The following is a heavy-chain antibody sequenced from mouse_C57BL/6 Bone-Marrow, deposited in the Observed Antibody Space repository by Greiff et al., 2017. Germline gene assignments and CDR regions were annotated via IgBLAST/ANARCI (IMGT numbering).Heavy chain of an antibody. CDR1: GYTFTDYY. J-gene: IGHJ2*01. Sequence: QVQLKQSGAELVRPGASVKLSCKASGYTFTDYYINWVQQRPGQGLEWIARIYPGSGNTYYNEKFKGKATLTAEKSSNTAYMQLSSLTSEDSAVYCCARGGSSVRYYFDYWGQGTTLTVSA. CDR3: ARGGSSVRYYFDY. CDR2: IYPGSGNT. D-gene: IGHD3-2*02. V-gene: IGHV1-76*01.